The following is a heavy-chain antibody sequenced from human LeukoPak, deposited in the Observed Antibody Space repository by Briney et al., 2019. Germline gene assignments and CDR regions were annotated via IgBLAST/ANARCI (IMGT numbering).Heavy chain of an antibody. J-gene: IGHJ6*03. CDR1: GGSISSYY. V-gene: IGHV4-59*01. D-gene: IGHD1-1*01. CDR3: ARETTGSYYHYYYVDV. Sequence: SSETLSLTCTVSGGSISSYYWSWIRQPPGKGLEWIGYIYYSGSTNYNPSLKSRVTISVDTSKNQFSLKLSSVTAADTAVYYCARETTGSYYHYYYVDVWGKGTTVTVSS. CDR2: IYYSGST.